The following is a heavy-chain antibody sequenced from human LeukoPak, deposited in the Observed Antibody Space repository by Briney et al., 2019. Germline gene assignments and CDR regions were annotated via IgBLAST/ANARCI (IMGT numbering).Heavy chain of an antibody. CDR3: ARGFRCSGGSCYYFDY. V-gene: IGHV7-4-1*02. CDR1: GYTFTSYG. J-gene: IGHJ4*02. Sequence: GASVKVSCKASGYTFTSYGIRWVRQAPGQGLEWLGWINADTGKPTYAQDFTGRFVFSLDTSVSTAYLQISSLKAEDTAVYYCARGFRCSGGSCYYFDYWGQGTLVTVSS. CDR2: INADTGKP. D-gene: IGHD2-15*01.